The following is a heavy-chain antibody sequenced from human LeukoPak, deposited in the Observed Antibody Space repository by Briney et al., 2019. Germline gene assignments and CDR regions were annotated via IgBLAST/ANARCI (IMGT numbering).Heavy chain of an antibody. J-gene: IGHJ3*02. D-gene: IGHD3-16*01. Sequence: GASVKVSCKASVYTFTSYGISWVRQAPEQGLEWMGWISAYNGNTNYAQKLQGRVTMTTDTSTSTAYMELRSLRSDDTAVYYCVRDGAHHSSRGAFAIWSQGTMVTVSS. CDR1: VYTFTSYG. V-gene: IGHV1-18*01. CDR3: VRDGAHHSSRGAFAI. CDR2: ISAYNGNT.